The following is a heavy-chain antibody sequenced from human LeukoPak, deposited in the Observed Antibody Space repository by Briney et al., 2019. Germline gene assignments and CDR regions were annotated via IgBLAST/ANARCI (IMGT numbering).Heavy chain of an antibody. CDR1: GFTFNSYS. J-gene: IGHJ6*02. Sequence: GGSLRLSCAASGFTFNSYSMNWVRQAPGKGLEWGSSISSSSTYINYADSMKSRFTISTDNAKNSLYLQMNSLRVEDTAVYYCARDQYYDSSGYSNYYYGMDVWGQGTTVTVSS. CDR2: ISSSSTYI. CDR3: ARDQYYDSSGYSNYYYGMDV. V-gene: IGHV3-21*01. D-gene: IGHD3-22*01.